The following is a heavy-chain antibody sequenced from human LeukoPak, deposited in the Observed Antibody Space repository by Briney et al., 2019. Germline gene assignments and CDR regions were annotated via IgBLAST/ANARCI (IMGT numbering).Heavy chain of an antibody. Sequence: GGSLRLSCAASGFTFSSYAMSWVRQAPGKGLEWVSAISGSGGSTYYEDSVKGRFTISRDNCKNTLYLQMNSPKAEDTDVYYCAKDSRSGSWYWFDPWGQGTLVTVSS. CDR3: AKDSRSGSWYWFDP. D-gene: IGHD6-13*01. V-gene: IGHV3-23*01. CDR2: ISGSGGST. CDR1: GFTFSSYA. J-gene: IGHJ5*02.